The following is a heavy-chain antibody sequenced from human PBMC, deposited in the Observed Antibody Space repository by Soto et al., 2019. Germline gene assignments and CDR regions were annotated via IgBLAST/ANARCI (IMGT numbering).Heavy chain of an antibody. J-gene: IGHJ4*02. CDR2: ISYDGSNK. V-gene: IGHV3-30*03. D-gene: IGHD3-22*01. CDR1: GFTFSSYG. CDR3: ARASGQRAWFSPGFY. Sequence: QVQLVESGGGVVQPGRSLRLSCAASGFTFSSYGMHWDRQAPGKGLEWVAVISYDGSNKYYADSVKGRFTISRDNSKNTLYLQMNSLRAEDTAVYYCARASGQRAWFSPGFYWGKGTLVTVSS.